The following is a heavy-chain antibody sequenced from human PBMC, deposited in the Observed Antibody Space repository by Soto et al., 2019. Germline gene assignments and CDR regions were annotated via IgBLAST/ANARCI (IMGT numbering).Heavy chain of an antibody. J-gene: IGHJ6*02. CDR2: ISAYNGNT. D-gene: IGHD4-4*01. CDR1: GYTFTSYG. Sequence: GASVKVSCKASGYTFTSYGISWVRQAPGQGLEWMGWISAYNGNTNYAQKLQGRVTMTTDTSTSTAYMELRSLRSDDTAVYYCARDIAVTNPHYYYYYGMDVWGQGTTVTVS. CDR3: ARDIAVTNPHYYYYYGMDV. V-gene: IGHV1-18*04.